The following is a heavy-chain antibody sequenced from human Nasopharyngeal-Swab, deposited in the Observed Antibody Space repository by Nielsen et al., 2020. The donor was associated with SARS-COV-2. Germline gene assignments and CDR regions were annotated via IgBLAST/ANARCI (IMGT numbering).Heavy chain of an antibody. CDR3: ARGDAGAPYYYYMDV. CDR2: ISGSGGST. D-gene: IGHD2-21*02. Sequence: GESLKISCAASGFTFSSYAMSWVRQAPGKRLEWVSAISGSGGSTYYADSVKGRFTISRDNSKNTLYLQMNSLRAEDTAVYYCARGDAGAPYYYYMDVWGKGTTVTVSS. V-gene: IGHV3-23*01. CDR1: GFTFSSYA. J-gene: IGHJ6*03.